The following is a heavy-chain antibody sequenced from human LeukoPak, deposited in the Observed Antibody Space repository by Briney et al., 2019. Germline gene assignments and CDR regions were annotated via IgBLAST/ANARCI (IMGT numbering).Heavy chain of an antibody. Sequence: GGSLRLSCAASGFAFSSYGMHWVRQAPGKGLEWVAFIRYDGSNKYYADSVKGRFTISRDNSKNTLYLQMNSLRAEDTAVYYCAKDHTGYGDYLFDYWGQGTLVTVSS. D-gene: IGHD4-17*01. CDR3: AKDHTGYGDYLFDY. J-gene: IGHJ4*02. V-gene: IGHV3-30*02. CDR1: GFAFSSYG. CDR2: IRYDGSNK.